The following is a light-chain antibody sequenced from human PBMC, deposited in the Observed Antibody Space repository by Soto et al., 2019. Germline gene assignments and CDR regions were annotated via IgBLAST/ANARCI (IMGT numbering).Light chain of an antibody. J-gene: IGKJ5*01. Sequence: DIQMTQSPSSLSASVGDRVTITCQASQDIRNFLNWYQQRPGKAPKLLISDASSLEAGVPQRFSGSGFGTDFTLAISSLQAEDFATYFCQQHLNFSPTFGQGTRLEIK. V-gene: IGKV1-33*01. CDR2: DAS. CDR1: QDIRNF. CDR3: QQHLNFSPT.